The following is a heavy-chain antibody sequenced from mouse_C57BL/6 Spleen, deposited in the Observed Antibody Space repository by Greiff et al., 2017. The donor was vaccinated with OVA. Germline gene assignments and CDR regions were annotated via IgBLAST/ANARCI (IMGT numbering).Heavy chain of an antibody. D-gene: IGHD1-1*01. CDR3: ARVPYYYGSTMDY. CDR1: GYTFTSYW. Sequence: QVQLQQPGAELVMPGASVKLSCKASGYTFTSYWMHWVKQRPGQGLEWIGEIDPSDSYTNYNQKFKGKSTLTVDKSSSTAYMQLSSLTSEDSAVYYCARVPYYYGSTMDYWGQGTSFTVSS. V-gene: IGHV1-69*01. CDR2: IDPSDSYT. J-gene: IGHJ4*01.